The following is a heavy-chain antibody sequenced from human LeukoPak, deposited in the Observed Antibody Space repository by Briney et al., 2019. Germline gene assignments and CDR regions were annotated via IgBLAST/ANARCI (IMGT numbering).Heavy chain of an antibody. CDR1: GFTFNTYS. CDR2: ISDSGGGT. J-gene: IGHJ4*02. CDR3: DGADF. V-gene: IGHV3-23*01. Sequence: PGGPLRLSCAASGFTFNTYSMNWARQAPGKGLEWVSTISDSGGGTYYADSVKGRFTISRDNSKNTLYLQMNSLRADDTAVYYCDGADFWGQGTLVTASS.